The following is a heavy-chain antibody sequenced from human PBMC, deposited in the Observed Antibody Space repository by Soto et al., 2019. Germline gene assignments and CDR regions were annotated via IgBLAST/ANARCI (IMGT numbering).Heavy chain of an antibody. J-gene: IGHJ4*02. CDR1: GFTFSSYE. Sequence: PGGSLRLSCAASGFTFSSYEMNWVRQAPGKGLEWVSYISSSGSTIYYADSVKGRFTISRDNSQKTLYLQMNSLRAEDTAIYYCAKGKAHTLFGVDTLFDYWGQGTLVTVSS. D-gene: IGHD3-3*01. V-gene: IGHV3-48*03. CDR3: AKGKAHTLFGVDTLFDY. CDR2: ISSSGSTI.